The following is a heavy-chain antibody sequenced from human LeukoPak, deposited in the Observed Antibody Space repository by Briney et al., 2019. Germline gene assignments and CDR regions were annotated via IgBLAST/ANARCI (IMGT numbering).Heavy chain of an antibody. D-gene: IGHD7-27*01. Sequence: GASVKVSCKASGYTFASYGISWVRQAPGQGLEWMGWISAYNGNTNYAQKLQGRVTMTTDTSTSTAYMELRSLRSDDTAVYYCARDYGLGMERARDYYYYGMDVWGQGTTVTVSS. V-gene: IGHV1-18*01. CDR1: GYTFASYG. J-gene: IGHJ6*02. CDR3: ARDYGLGMERARDYYYYGMDV. CDR2: ISAYNGNT.